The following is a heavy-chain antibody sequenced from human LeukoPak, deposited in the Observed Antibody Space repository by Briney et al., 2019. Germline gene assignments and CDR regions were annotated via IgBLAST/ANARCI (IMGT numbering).Heavy chain of an antibody. J-gene: IGHJ5*02. CDR1: GFTFSSYS. CDR2: ISSSSSYI. CDR3: AREDSSSYPGSFDP. D-gene: IGHD3-22*01. Sequence: GGSLRLSCAASGFTFSSYSMNWVRQAPGKGLEWVSSISSSSSYIYYADSVKGRFTISRGNAKNSLYLQMNSLRAEDTALYYCAREDSSSYPGSFDPWGQGTLVTVSS. V-gene: IGHV3-21*01.